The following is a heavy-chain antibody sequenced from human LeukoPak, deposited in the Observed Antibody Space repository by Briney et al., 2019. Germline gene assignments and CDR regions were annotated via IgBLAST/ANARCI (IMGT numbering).Heavy chain of an antibody. V-gene: IGHV3-30*02. J-gene: IGHJ4*02. CDR3: AQERVRRRYFDY. CDR1: GFTIRSSA. Sequence: GGSLRLSCAASGFTIRSSAMHWVRQAPGKGLEWVTFIRYDGNEKYYADSVKGRFTVSRDNSKNTLYLQMNSLRVEDTAVYYCAQERVRRRYFDYWGQGTLVTVSS. CDR2: IRYDGNEK.